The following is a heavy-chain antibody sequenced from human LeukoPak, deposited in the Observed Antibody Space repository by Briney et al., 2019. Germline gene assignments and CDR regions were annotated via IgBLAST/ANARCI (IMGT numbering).Heavy chain of an antibody. CDR1: GFIFSNYA. V-gene: IGHV3-23*01. D-gene: IGHD6-13*01. J-gene: IGHJ5*02. CDR2: ITGRGDET. Sequence: GGSLGLSCAASGFIFSNYALMWVRQAPGRGLEWVSSITGRGDETFYADSVKGRFSLSRDNSKNMLYLQMYSLGAEDTAIYDCAKGAAAGLVDWFDPWGQGTLVTVSS. CDR3: AKGAAAGLVDWFDP.